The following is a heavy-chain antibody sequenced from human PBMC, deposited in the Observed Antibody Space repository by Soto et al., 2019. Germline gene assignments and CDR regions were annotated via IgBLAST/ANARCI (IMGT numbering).Heavy chain of an antibody. J-gene: IGHJ3*02. CDR3: AKDVSYSGYGHDAFDI. CDR1: GFTFSSYG. D-gene: IGHD5-12*01. CDR2: ISYDGSNK. Sequence: PGGSLRLSCAASGFTFSSYGMHWVRQAPGKGLEWVAVISYDGSNKYYADSVKGRFTISRDNSKNTLYLQMNSLRAEDTAVYYCAKDVSYSGYGHDAFDIWGQGTMVTVSS. V-gene: IGHV3-30*18.